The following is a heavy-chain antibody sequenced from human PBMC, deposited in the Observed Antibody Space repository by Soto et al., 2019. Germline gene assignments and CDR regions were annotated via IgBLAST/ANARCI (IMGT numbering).Heavy chain of an antibody. D-gene: IGHD4-17*01. Sequence: GGSLRLSCAASGFSFDTYWMSWVRQAPGKGLEWVANIKQDGSEIYYVDSVKGRFTISRDNAKNSLYLQMNSLRAEDTAVYYCARGPGDYPNYWGQGTLVTVSS. J-gene: IGHJ4*02. CDR1: GFSFDTYW. CDR2: IKQDGSEI. V-gene: IGHV3-7*01. CDR3: ARGPGDYPNY.